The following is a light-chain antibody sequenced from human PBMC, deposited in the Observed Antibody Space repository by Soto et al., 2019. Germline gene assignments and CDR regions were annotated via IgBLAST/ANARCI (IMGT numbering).Light chain of an antibody. J-gene: IGKJ1*01. CDR1: QGIRNN. CDR2: GAS. V-gene: IGKV1-17*01. Sequence: DIQMPQSPSSLFASVGDRVTITCRASQGIRNNLGWYQQRPGEAPKRLIYGASSLQRGVPSRFSGSGSGTEFTLTISSLRPEDSATYYCLQHDSYPRTFGQGTKLDSK. CDR3: LQHDSYPRT.